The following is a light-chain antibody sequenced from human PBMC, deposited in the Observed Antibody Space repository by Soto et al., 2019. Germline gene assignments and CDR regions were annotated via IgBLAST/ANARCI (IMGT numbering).Light chain of an antibody. Sequence: QPVLTQSPSAXXXXXXXXXLTCTLSSGHSSYAIAWHQQQPEKGPRYLMKVDSDGSHTRGDAIPDRFSGSSSGAERYLTISSLRSEDEADYDGQTWGTGIHVVFGGGTKVTVL. V-gene: IGLV4-69*01. CDR3: QTWGTGIHVV. CDR2: VDSDGSH. CDR1: SGHSSYA. J-gene: IGLJ2*01.